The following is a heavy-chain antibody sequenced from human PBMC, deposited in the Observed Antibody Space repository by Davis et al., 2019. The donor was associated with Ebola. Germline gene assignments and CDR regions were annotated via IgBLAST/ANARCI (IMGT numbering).Heavy chain of an antibody. CDR1: GFTLTNAW. V-gene: IGHV3-15*01. CDR3: TTGTAVTDIHAFNI. D-gene: IGHD6-19*01. Sequence: PGGSLRLSCAGSGFTLTNAWMSWVRPAPGKGLEWVGRIKSKTYGRTTDYAAPAKGRFTISRDDSKNTVDLQVNSLKIEDTAVYYCTTGTAVTDIHAFNIWGQGTMVTVSS. J-gene: IGHJ3*02. CDR2: IKSKTYGRTT.